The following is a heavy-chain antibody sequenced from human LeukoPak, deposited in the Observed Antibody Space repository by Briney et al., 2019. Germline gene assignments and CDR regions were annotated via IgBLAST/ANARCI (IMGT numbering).Heavy chain of an antibody. Sequence: GGSPRLSGTASGFTFGDYALSWFRQAPGKGLEWVGFTASKIHGGIIEYAAPVKGRFTISRDDYRSIAYLEMNSLKTEDTAVYYCSRDSYGYRPDCGFGVWGQGTTVIVSS. CDR1: GFTFGDYA. D-gene: IGHD5-24*01. CDR3: SRDSYGYRPDCGFGV. CDR2: TASKIHGGII. J-gene: IGHJ6*02. V-gene: IGHV3-49*03.